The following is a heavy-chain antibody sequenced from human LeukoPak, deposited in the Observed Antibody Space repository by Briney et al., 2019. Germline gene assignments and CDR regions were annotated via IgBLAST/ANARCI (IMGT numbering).Heavy chain of an antibody. V-gene: IGHV1-2*02. D-gene: IGHD6-6*01. CDR2: INPNSGGT. Sequence: ASVKVSCKASGYTFTGYYMHWVRQAPGQGLEWMGWINPNSGGTNYAQKFQGRVTMTRDTSISTAYMELSRLGSDDTAVYYCARDIDYSSSSFDYWGQGTLVTVSS. CDR1: GYTFTGYY. CDR3: ARDIDYSSSSFDY. J-gene: IGHJ4*02.